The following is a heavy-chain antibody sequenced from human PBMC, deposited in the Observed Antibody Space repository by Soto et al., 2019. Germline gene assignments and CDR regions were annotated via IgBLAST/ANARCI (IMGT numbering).Heavy chain of an antibody. V-gene: IGHV3-7*03. CDR2: IKQDGSEK. Sequence: GESLKISCAASGFTFSSYWMSWVRQAPGKGLEWVANIKQDGSEKYYVDSVKGRFTISRDNAKNSLYLQMNSLRAEDTAVYYCARGPLNGPPVAGTFYFDYWGQGTLVTVSS. J-gene: IGHJ4*02. CDR1: GFTFSSYW. D-gene: IGHD6-19*01. CDR3: ARGPLNGPPVAGTFYFDY.